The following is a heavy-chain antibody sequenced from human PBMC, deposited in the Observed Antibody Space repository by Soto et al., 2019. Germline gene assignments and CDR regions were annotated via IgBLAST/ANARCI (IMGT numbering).Heavy chain of an antibody. V-gene: IGHV4-39*01. CDR3: ARQLTTVTAAWFDP. Sequence: QLQLQESGPGLVKPSETLSLTCTVSGGSISSSSSYWGWIRQPPGKGLEWIGSIYYSGNTYYNPSLNSRVTIYLDTSKNQFSLKLTSVTAADTAVYHCARQLTTVTAAWFDPWGQGTLVTVSS. CDR2: IYYSGNT. J-gene: IGHJ5*02. D-gene: IGHD4-4*01. CDR1: GGSISSSSSY.